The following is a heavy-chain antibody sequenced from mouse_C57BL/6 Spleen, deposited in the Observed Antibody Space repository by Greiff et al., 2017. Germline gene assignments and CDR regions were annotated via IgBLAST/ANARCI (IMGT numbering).Heavy chain of an antibody. CDR3: ARGFTTVVERAMDY. J-gene: IGHJ4*01. CDR1: GFTFSDYG. CDR2: ISSGSSTI. D-gene: IGHD1-1*01. V-gene: IGHV5-17*01. Sequence: DVMLVESGGGLVKPGGSLKLSCAASGFTFSDYGMHWVRQAPEKGLEWVAYISSGSSTIYYADTVKGRFTISRDNAKNTLFLQMTSLRSEDTAMYYCARGFTTVVERAMDYWGQGTSVTVSS.